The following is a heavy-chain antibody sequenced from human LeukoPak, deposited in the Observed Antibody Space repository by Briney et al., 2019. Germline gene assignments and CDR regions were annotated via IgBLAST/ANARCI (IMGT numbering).Heavy chain of an antibody. CDR1: GYTHTSYG. CDR3: ARTIRNYYDSSGYETYYFDY. J-gene: IGHJ4*02. CDR2: IIPIFGTA. D-gene: IGHD3-22*01. Sequence: GASVKVSCKASGYTHTSYGIRWVRQAPGQGLECVGRIIPIFGTANYAQKFQGRVTISTDEFTSTAYMELSSLRSKDTAVYYCARTIRNYYDSSGYETYYFDYWGQGTLVTVSS. V-gene: IGHV1-69*05.